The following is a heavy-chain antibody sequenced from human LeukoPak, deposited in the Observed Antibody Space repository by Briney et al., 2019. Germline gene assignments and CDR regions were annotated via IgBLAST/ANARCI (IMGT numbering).Heavy chain of an antibody. CDR1: GGSFSSYY. CDR3: ARDARVLNAFDI. Sequence: SETLSLTCAVYGGSFSSYYWGWIRQPPGKGLEWIGSIYYSGSTYYNPSLKSRVTISVDTSKNQFSLKLSSVTAADTAVYYCARDARVLNAFDIWGQGTMVTVSS. D-gene: IGHD3-10*01. V-gene: IGHV4-39*07. J-gene: IGHJ3*02. CDR2: IYYSGST.